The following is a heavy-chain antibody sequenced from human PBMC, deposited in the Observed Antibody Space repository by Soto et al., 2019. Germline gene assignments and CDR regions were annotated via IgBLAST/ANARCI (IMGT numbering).Heavy chain of an antibody. Sequence: SETLSLTCAVYGGSFSDYYWSWIRQPPGKALEWIGEIDQYGTTNYNPSLRSRVTISTDTSKKQFSLRLYSVTAADTAVYYCARGQHYSASGSYASWGQGTLVTVSS. J-gene: IGHJ5*02. CDR1: GGSFSDYY. D-gene: IGHD3-10*01. CDR3: ARGQHYSASGSYAS. CDR2: IDQYGTT. V-gene: IGHV4-34*01.